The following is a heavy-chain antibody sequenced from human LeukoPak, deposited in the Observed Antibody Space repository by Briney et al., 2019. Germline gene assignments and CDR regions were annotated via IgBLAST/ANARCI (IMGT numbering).Heavy chain of an antibody. CDR2: IISIFGIA. J-gene: IGHJ5*02. V-gene: IGHV1-69*04. CDR3: ARTSRVVPAAGNNWFDP. D-gene: IGHD2-2*01. Sequence: SVKVSCKASGGTFISYAISWVRQAPGQGLEWMGRIISIFGIANYAQKFQGRVTITADKSTSTAYMELGSLRSEDTAVYYCARTSRVVPAAGNNWFDPWGQGTLVTVSS. CDR1: GGTFISYA.